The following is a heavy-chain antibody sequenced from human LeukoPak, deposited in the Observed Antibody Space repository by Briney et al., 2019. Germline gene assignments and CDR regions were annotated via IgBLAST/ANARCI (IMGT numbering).Heavy chain of an antibody. V-gene: IGHV3-30*04. J-gene: IGHJ4*02. Sequence: GGSLRLSCAASGFTFSSYAMHWVRQAPCKGLEWVAVISYDGSNKYYADSVKGRFTISRDNSKNTLYLQMNSLRAEDTAVYYCARQARWLQPDYWGQGTLVTVSS. D-gene: IGHD5-24*01. CDR3: ARQARWLQPDY. CDR1: GFTFSSYA. CDR2: ISYDGSNK.